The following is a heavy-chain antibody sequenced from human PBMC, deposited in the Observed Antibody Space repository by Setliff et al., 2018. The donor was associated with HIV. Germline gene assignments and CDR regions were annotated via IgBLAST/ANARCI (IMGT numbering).Heavy chain of an antibody. CDR1: GFIFSSYE. J-gene: IGHJ6*02. CDR2: INSYGSST. D-gene: IGHD6-13*01. Sequence: GGSLRLSCAASGFIFSSYEMNWVRQAPGKGLEWVSYINSYGSSTYYADSVKGRFTISRDNSKNTLFLQMNSLRPEDTAVYYCARDCRVGWVFTYGMDVWGQGTLVTVSS. CDR3: ARDCRVGWVFTYGMDV. V-gene: IGHV3-48*03.